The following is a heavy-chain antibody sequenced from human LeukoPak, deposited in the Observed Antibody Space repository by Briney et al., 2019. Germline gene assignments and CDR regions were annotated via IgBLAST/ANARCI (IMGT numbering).Heavy chain of an antibody. D-gene: IGHD3-10*01. Sequence: PGGSLRLSCAASGFTFSSYAMSWVRQAPGKGLEWVSAISGSGGSTYYADPVKGRFTISRDNSKNTLYLQMNSLRAEDTAVYYCAKYSRAGVRGVIAHWGQGTLVTVSS. V-gene: IGHV3-23*01. CDR2: ISGSGGST. J-gene: IGHJ4*02. CDR1: GFTFSSYA. CDR3: AKYSRAGVRGVIAH.